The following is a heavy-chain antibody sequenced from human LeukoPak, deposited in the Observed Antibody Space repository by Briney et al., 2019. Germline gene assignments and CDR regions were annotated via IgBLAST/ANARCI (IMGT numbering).Heavy chain of an antibody. D-gene: IGHD6-19*01. CDR2: IKQDGSEK. CDR1: GFTFSSYW. J-gene: IGHJ5*02. CDR3: ASRIAVAATINWFDP. V-gene: IGHV3-7*03. Sequence: GGSLRLSCAASGFTFSSYWMSWVRQAPGKGLEWVANIKQDGSEKYYVDSVKGRFTISRDNAKNSLYLQMNSLRAEDTAVYYCASRIAVAATINWFDPWGQGTLVTVSS.